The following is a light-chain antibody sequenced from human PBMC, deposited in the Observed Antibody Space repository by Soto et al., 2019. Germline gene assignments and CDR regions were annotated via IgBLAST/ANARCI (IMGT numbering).Light chain of an antibody. CDR2: QAS. CDR1: QSIDDW. CDR3: QHYVSYSWT. Sequence: DIQMTQSPSTLSASVGDSVTFTCRASQSIDDWLAWYQKRPGEAPKLLIFQASNLDSGVPSRFSGSGSGTEFTLTISSLQPDDFATYYCQHYVSYSWTFGQGTRVDMK. J-gene: IGKJ1*01. V-gene: IGKV1-5*03.